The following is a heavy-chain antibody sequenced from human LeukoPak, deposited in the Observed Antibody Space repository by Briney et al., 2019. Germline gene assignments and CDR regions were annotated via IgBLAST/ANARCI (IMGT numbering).Heavy chain of an antibody. CDR3: ARANSYGSGSYYAAWFDP. CDR1: GGSVSSGSYY. Sequence: SETLSLTCTVSGGSVSSGSYYWSWIRQPPGKGLEWIGYIYYSGSTNYNPSLKSRVTISVDTSKNQFSLELSSVTAADTAVYYCARANSYGSGSYYAAWFDPWGQGTLVTVSS. D-gene: IGHD3-10*01. J-gene: IGHJ5*02. CDR2: IYYSGST. V-gene: IGHV4-61*01.